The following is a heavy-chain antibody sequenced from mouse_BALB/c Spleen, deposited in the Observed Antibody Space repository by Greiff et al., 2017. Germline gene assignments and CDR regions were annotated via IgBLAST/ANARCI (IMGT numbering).Heavy chain of an antibody. Sequence: VKLQQSGAELAKPGASVKMSCKASGYTFTSYWMHWVKQRPGQGLEWIGYINPSTGYTEYNQKFKDKATLTADKSSSTAYMQLSSLTSEDSAVYYCARRDGRDYFDYWGQGTTLTVSS. J-gene: IGHJ2*01. D-gene: IGHD2-3*01. CDR2: INPSTGYT. V-gene: IGHV1-7*01. CDR3: ARRDGRDYFDY. CDR1: GYTFTSYW.